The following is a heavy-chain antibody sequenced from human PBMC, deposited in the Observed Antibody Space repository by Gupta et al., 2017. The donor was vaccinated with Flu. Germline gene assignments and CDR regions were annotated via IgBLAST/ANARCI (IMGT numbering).Heavy chain of an antibody. CDR1: GGSISSSSYY. J-gene: IGHJ4*02. CDR3: ARSSIAVAGVGKYYFDY. D-gene: IGHD6-19*01. CDR2: IYYSGST. V-gene: IGHV4-39*01. Sequence: QLQLQESGPGLVKPSETLSLTCTVSGGSISSSSYYWGWIRQPPGKGLEWIGSIYYSGSTYYNPSLKSRVTISVDTSKNQFSLKLSSVTAADTAVYYCARSSIAVAGVGKYYFDYWGQGTLVTVSS.